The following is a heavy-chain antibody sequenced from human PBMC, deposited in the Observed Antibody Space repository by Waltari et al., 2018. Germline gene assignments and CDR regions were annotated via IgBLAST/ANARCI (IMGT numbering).Heavy chain of an antibody. Sequence: QVQLQQWGAGLLKPSETLSLTCAVYGGSFSGYYWSWIRQPPGKGLEWIGEINHSGSTNYNPSLKSRVTISVDTSKNQFSLKLSSVTAADTAVYYCARGLGDSSGYSPLYYYGMDVWGQGTTVTVSS. CDR2: INHSGST. V-gene: IGHV4-34*01. CDR3: ARGLGDSSGYSPLYYYGMDV. J-gene: IGHJ6*02. CDR1: GGSFSGYY. D-gene: IGHD3-22*01.